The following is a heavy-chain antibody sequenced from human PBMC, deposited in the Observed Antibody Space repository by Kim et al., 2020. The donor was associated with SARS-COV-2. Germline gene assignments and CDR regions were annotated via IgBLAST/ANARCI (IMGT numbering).Heavy chain of an antibody. D-gene: IGHD2-15*01. Sequence: ASVKVSCKASGYTFTSYYMHWVRQAPGQGLEWMGIINPSGGSTSYAQKFQGRVTMTRDTSTSTVYMELSSLRSEDTAVYYCARVGGSGGSFDAFDIWGQGTMVTVSS. CDR1: GYTFTSYY. V-gene: IGHV1-46*01. J-gene: IGHJ3*02. CDR2: INPSGGST. CDR3: ARVGGSGGSFDAFDI.